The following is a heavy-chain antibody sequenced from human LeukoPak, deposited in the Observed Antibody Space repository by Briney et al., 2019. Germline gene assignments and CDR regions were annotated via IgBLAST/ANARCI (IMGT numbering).Heavy chain of an antibody. CDR2: ISGSGGST. J-gene: IGHJ2*01. Sequence: GGSLRLPCAASGFTFSSYAMSWVRQAPGKGLEWVSAISGSGGSTYYADSVKGRFTISRDNSKNTLYLQMNSLRAEDTAVYYCAKDNGNSVYYPWYFDLWGRGTLVTVSS. D-gene: IGHD3-22*01. CDR1: GFTFSSYA. V-gene: IGHV3-23*01. CDR3: AKDNGNSVYYPWYFDL.